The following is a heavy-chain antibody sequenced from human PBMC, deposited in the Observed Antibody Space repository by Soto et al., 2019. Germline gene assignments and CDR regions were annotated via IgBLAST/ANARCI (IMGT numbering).Heavy chain of an antibody. J-gene: IGHJ5*02. Sequence: ASVKVCGKASGYTFTSYGISWVRQAPGQGLEWMGWISAYNGNTNYAQKLQGRVTMTTDTSTSTAYMELRSLRSDDTAVYYCARDRAIFGVVNNWFDPWGQVTLVTVSS. CDR2: ISAYNGNT. D-gene: IGHD3-3*01. CDR3: ARDRAIFGVVNNWFDP. CDR1: GYTFTSYG. V-gene: IGHV1-18*01.